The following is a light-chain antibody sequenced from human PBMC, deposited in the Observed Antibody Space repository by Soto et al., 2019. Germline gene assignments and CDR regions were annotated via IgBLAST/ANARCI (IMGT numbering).Light chain of an antibody. CDR3: QQFNSYPLS. Sequence: DIQLTQSPSFLSASVGDRVTITCRASQGISSFLAWYQQKPGKAPKLLIYGASTLQSGVPSRFSGNGSGTEFTLTISSLQPEDFATYYCQQFNSYPLSFGGGTKVEIK. CDR2: GAS. J-gene: IGKJ4*01. V-gene: IGKV1-9*01. CDR1: QGISSF.